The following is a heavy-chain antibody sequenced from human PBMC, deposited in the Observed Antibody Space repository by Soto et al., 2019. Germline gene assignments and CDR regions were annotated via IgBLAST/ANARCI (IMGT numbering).Heavy chain of an antibody. V-gene: IGHV3-48*02. CDR1: GFTFSSYS. D-gene: IGHD3-16*02. CDR3: ARDGGNVWGSYRSYFYYYYGMDV. Sequence: GGSLRLSCAASGFTFSSYSMNWVRQAPGKGLEWVSYISSSSSTIYYADSVKGRFTISRDNAKNSLYLQMNSLRDEDTAVYYCARDGGNVWGSYRSYFYYYYGMDVWGQGTTVT. CDR2: ISSSSSTI. J-gene: IGHJ6*02.